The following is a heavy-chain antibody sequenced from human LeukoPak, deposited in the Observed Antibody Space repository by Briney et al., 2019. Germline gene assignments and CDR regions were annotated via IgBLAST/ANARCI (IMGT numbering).Heavy chain of an antibody. D-gene: IGHD6-19*01. Sequence: PGGSLRLSCVASGFILSRYYMSWVRQTPGKGLEWVALSYSGGSTYYADSVKGRFTISRDNSKKMLFLQMNGLRAEDTAVYYCAKAYNSGMYEDDYDYWGQGTLVTVSS. CDR1: GFILSRYY. J-gene: IGHJ4*02. CDR3: AKAYNSGMYEDDYDY. V-gene: IGHV3-53*01. CDR2: SYSGGST.